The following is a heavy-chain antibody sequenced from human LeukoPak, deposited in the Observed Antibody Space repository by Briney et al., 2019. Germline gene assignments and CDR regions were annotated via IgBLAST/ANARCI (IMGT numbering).Heavy chain of an antibody. D-gene: IGHD3-3*01. Sequence: KASETLSLTCTVSGASISSGDYYWSCVRQPPGKGLEWIGYIYYRGTTYYNPSLKSRVTISVDTSKNQFSLKLSSVTAADTAVYYCAREYRYDFWSGYPGRFDPWGQGTLVTVSS. CDR1: GASISSGDYY. CDR3: AREYRYDFWSGYPGRFDP. V-gene: IGHV4-30-4*08. J-gene: IGHJ5*02. CDR2: IYYRGTT.